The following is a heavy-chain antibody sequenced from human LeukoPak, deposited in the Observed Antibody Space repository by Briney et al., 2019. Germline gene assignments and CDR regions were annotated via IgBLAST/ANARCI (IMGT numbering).Heavy chain of an antibody. J-gene: IGHJ6*03. CDR1: GGSISSYY. CDR2: IYYSGST. Sequence: PSETLSLTCAVSGGSISSYYWSWIRQPPGKGLEWIGYIYYSGSTNYNPSLKSRVTISVDTSKNQFSLKLSSVTAADTAVYYCAVRQPYYYYYMDVWGKGTTVTVSS. CDR3: AVRQPYYYYYMDV. D-gene: IGHD5-18*01. V-gene: IGHV4-59*01.